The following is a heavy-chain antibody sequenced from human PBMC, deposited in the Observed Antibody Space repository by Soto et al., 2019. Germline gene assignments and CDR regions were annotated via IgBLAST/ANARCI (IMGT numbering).Heavy chain of an antibody. CDR3: AGCGVVSAY. CDR2: IYHSGST. Sequence: QVQLQESGPGLVKPSGTLSLTCAVSGGSISSSNWWRWVRQPPGKGLEWIGEIYHSGSTNYNPSLESRATITVDKSENQFSLTMSSVAAADTAVYYCAGCGVVSAYWGQGTLVTVSS. V-gene: IGHV4-4*02. J-gene: IGHJ4*02. CDR1: GGSISSSNW. D-gene: IGHD3-3*01.